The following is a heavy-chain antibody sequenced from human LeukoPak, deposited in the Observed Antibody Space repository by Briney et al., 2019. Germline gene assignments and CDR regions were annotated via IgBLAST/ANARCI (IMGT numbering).Heavy chain of an antibody. CDR2: ISANNGQT. J-gene: IGHJ3*01. CDR3: ARDIVRWNDYWTGPLHF. D-gene: IGHD3/OR15-3a*01. Sequence: GASVKVSCKASGYSFTSHGISWVRQAPGQGLEWMGWISANNGQTTYAEKFQGRVTMTTDTPTSTAYMELRSLRSDDTAIYYCARDIVRWNDYWTGPLHFWGQGTMVTVSS. CDR1: GYSFTSHG. V-gene: IGHV1-18*01.